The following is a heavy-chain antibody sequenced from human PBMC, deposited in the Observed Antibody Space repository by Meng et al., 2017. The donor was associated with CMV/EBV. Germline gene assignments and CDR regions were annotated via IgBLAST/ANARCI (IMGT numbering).Heavy chain of an antibody. CDR3: ARNVDYGMDV. Sequence: GESLKISCAASGFTFSSYWMHWVRQAPGKGLVWVSRINSEGSSTSYADSVKGRFTISRDNAKNTLYLQMNSLRAEDTAVYYCARNVDYGMDVWGQGTTVTVSS. CDR1: GFTFSSYW. CDR2: INSEGSST. V-gene: IGHV3-74*01. D-gene: IGHD5-12*01. J-gene: IGHJ6*02.